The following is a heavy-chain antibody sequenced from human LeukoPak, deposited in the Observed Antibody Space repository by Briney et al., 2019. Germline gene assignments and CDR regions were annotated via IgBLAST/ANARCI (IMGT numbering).Heavy chain of an antibody. CDR1: GFAFSTYA. J-gene: IGHJ5*02. Sequence: PGGSLRLSCAASGFAFSTYAMSWVRQAPGKGLEWVSGISGSGGSTYHADSVKGRFTISRDNSNNTLYLQMNSLRAEDTAVYYCAKDWNYLPDWFDPWGQGTLVTVSS. CDR2: ISGSGGST. D-gene: IGHD1-7*01. CDR3: AKDWNYLPDWFDP. V-gene: IGHV3-23*01.